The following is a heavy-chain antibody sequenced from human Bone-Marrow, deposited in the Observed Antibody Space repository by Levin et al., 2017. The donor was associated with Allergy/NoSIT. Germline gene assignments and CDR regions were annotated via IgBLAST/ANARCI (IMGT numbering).Heavy chain of an antibody. J-gene: IGHJ4*02. CDR2: IISDDNSA. D-gene: IGHD1-26*01. Sequence: GESLKISCAASGLSFSNYWMHWVRQAPGKGLVWVSRIISDDNSATYADSVKGRFTISRDNAKNTLYLQMNGLRVDDTAVYYCTTGEAFSGSYDYWGQGTLVTVSS. CDR3: TTGEAFSGSYDY. V-gene: IGHV3-74*03. CDR1: GLSFSNYW.